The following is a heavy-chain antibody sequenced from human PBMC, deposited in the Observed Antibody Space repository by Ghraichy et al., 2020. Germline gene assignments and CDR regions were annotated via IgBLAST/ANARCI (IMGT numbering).Heavy chain of an antibody. J-gene: IGHJ6*02. Sequence: GESLNISCKGSGYSFTSYWIGWVRQMPGKGLEWMGIIYPGDSDTRYSPSFQGQVTISADKSISTAYLQWSSLKASDTAMYYCARGPRGGAQMNYYYGMDVWGQGTTVTVSS. V-gene: IGHV5-51*01. CDR3: ARGPRGGAQMNYYYGMDV. D-gene: IGHD3-16*01. CDR1: GYSFTSYW. CDR2: IYPGDSDT.